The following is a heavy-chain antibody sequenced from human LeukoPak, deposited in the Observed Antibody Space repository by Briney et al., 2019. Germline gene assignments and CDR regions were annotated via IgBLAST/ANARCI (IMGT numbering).Heavy chain of an antibody. D-gene: IGHD6-13*01. CDR2: IIPIFGTA. Sequence: SVKVSCKASGYTFTSYAISWVRQAPGQGLEWMGRIIPIFGTANYAQKFQGRVTITTDESTSTAYMELSSLRSEDTAVYYCARDYKGRIAAADSVWGQGTLVTISS. J-gene: IGHJ4*02. V-gene: IGHV1-69*05. CDR1: GYTFTSYA. CDR3: ARDYKGRIAAADSV.